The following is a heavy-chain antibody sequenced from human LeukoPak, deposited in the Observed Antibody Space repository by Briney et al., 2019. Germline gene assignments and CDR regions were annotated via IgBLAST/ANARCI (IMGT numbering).Heavy chain of an antibody. Sequence: GQSLKISCNGSGYRFTDYWIGWVRQMPGKGLEWMGIIYPGDSDTRYSPSFQGRVTISADKSINTAHLQWSSLKASDTAMYYCARGAAGTTPDYYYFGLDVWGQGTTVRVSS. CDR3: ARGAAGTTPDYYYFGLDV. J-gene: IGHJ6*02. CDR2: IYPGDSDT. V-gene: IGHV5-51*01. CDR1: GYRFTDYW. D-gene: IGHD1-7*01.